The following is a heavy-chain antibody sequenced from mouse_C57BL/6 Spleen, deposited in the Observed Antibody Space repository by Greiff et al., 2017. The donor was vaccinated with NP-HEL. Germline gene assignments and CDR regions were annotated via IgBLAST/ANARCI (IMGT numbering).Heavy chain of an antibody. Sequence: QVQLQQPGAELVKPGASVKLSCKASGYTFTSYWMHWVKQRPGQGLEWIGMIHPNSGSTNYNEKFKSKATLTVDQSSSTAYMQLSSLTSEDSAVYYCARYDYDLYYFDYWGQGTTLTVSS. CDR2: IHPNSGST. J-gene: IGHJ2*01. CDR3: ARYDYDLYYFDY. CDR1: GYTFTSYW. D-gene: IGHD2-4*01. V-gene: IGHV1-64*01.